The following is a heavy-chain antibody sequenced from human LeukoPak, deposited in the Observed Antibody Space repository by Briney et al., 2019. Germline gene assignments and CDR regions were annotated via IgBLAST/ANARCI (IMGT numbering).Heavy chain of an antibody. Sequence: PGGSLRLSCAASGFTVSSNYMSWVRQAPGKGLEWVSVIYSSGTTYYADSVKGRFTISRDDSKNTLYLQMNSLRAEDTAVYYCARLRVQNYGGNWGFDYWGQGTLVTVSS. V-gene: IGHV3-53*01. J-gene: IGHJ4*02. CDR3: ARLRVQNYGGNWGFDY. D-gene: IGHD4-23*01. CDR2: IYSSGTT. CDR1: GFTVSSNY.